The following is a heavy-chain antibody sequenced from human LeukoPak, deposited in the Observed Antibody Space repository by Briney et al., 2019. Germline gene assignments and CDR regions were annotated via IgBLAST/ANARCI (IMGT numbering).Heavy chain of an antibody. V-gene: IGHV1-24*01. J-gene: IGHJ6*03. CDR2: FDPEDGET. Sequence: GASVKVSRKVSGYTLTELSMHWVRQAPGKGLEWMGGFDPEDGETIYAQKFQGRVTMTEDTSTDTAYMELSSLRSEDTAVYYCATDSARRYYYYYMDVWGKGTTVTVSS. CDR3: ATDSARRYYYYYMDV. CDR1: GYTLTELS. D-gene: IGHD6-6*01.